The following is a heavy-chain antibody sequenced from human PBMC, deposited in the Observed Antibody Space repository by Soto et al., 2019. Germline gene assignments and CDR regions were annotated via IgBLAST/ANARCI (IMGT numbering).Heavy chain of an antibody. CDR1: GFTFSSYG. D-gene: IGHD6-13*01. CDR3: AKDPPYSSSWYGFDY. V-gene: IGHV3-30*18. CDR2: ISYDGSNK. Sequence: GGSLRLSCAASGFTFSSYGMHWVRQAPGKGLEWVAVISYDGSNKYYADSVKGRFTISRDNSKNTLYLQMNSLRAEDTAVYYCAKDPPYSSSWYGFDYWGQGTLVTVSS. J-gene: IGHJ4*02.